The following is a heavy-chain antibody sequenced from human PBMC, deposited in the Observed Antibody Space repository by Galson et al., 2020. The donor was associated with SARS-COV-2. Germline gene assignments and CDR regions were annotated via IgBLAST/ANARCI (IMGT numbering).Heavy chain of an antibody. Sequence: GGSLRLSCAASGFTFSSYAMHWVRQAPGKGLEWVAVISYDGSNKYYADSVKGRFTISRDNSKNTLYLQMNSLRAEDTAVYYCARDTAYYDFWSGYQPQFYYYYYMDVWCKGTTVTVSS. CDR2: ISYDGSNK. J-gene: IGHJ6*03. CDR3: ARDTAYYDFWSGYQPQFYYYYYMDV. D-gene: IGHD3-3*01. V-gene: IGHV3-30*04. CDR1: GFTFSSYA.